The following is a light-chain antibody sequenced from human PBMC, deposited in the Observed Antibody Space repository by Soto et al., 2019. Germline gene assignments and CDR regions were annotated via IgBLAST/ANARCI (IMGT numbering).Light chain of an antibody. CDR2: RVS. V-gene: IGKV1-39*01. CDR3: QQSYSTPPT. Sequence: DIQMTQSPSSVSASVRERVTIACRASQSITNNLNWYQQKPGRAPKLLIYRVSNLESGVPPRFSGSGSGTDFTLTISGLQPDDFATYYCQQSYSTPPTFGQGTKVE. CDR1: QSITNN. J-gene: IGKJ1*01.